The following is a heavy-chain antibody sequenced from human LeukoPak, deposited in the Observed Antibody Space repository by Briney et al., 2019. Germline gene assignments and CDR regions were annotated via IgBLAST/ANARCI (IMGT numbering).Heavy chain of an antibody. CDR2: TYYRSKWYN. Sequence: QTLSLTCAICGDSVPTNVATWTWIRQSPSRVLELLATTYYRSKWYNDFAVSVKSRIAINADTSKNQFSLQLNSMSPEDTAVYYCARRSPGRGDFDYWGPGTLVTVSS. D-gene: IGHD3-10*01. CDR1: GDSVPTNVAT. CDR3: ARRSPGRGDFDY. V-gene: IGHV6-1*01. J-gene: IGHJ4*02.